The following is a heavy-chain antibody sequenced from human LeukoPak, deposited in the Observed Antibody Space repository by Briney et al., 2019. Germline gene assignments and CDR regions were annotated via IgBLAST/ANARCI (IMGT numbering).Heavy chain of an antibody. V-gene: IGHV3-23*01. J-gene: IGHJ4*02. D-gene: IGHD3-3*01. CDR1: GFTFSSYA. CDR2: ISGSGGST. CDR3: AREDRGYDFWSGYPAGIHY. Sequence: GGSLRLSCAASGFTFSSYAMSWVRQAPGKGLEWVSAISGSGGSTYYADSVKGRFTISIDNSKNTLYLQMNSLRAEDTAVYYCAREDRGYDFWSGYPAGIHYWGQGTLVTVSS.